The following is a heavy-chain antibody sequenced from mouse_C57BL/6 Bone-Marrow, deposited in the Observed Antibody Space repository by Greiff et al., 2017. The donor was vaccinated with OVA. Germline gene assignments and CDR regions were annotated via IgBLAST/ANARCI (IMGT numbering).Heavy chain of an antibody. J-gene: IGHJ1*03. CDR2: IDPENGDT. V-gene: IGHV14-4*01. CDR3: TTIYYYGSSYSYWYFDV. CDR1: GFNIKDDY. Sequence: VQLQQSGAELVRPGASVKLSCTASGFNIKDDYMHWVKQRPEQGLEWIGWIDPENGDTEYASKFQGKATITADTSSNTAYLQLRSLTSEDTAVYYCTTIYYYGSSYSYWYFDVWGTGTTVTVSS. D-gene: IGHD1-1*01.